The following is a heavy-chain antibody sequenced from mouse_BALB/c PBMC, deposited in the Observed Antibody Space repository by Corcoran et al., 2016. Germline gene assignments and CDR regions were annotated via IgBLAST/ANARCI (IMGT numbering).Heavy chain of an antibody. J-gene: IGHJ2*01. Sequence: DVQLQESGPGLVKPSQSLSLTCSVTGYSITSGYYWNWIRQFPGNKLEWMGYISYDGSNNYNPSHKNRSTITRETSKNQFFLKLNSVTTEAAATYYCASGYDFDYWGQGTTLPVSS. CDR3: ASGYDFDY. V-gene: IGHV3-6*02. D-gene: IGHD2-2*01. CDR2: ISYDGSN. CDR1: GYSITSGYY.